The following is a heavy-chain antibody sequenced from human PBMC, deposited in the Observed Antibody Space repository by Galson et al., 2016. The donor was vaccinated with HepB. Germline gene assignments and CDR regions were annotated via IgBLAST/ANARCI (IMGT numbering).Heavy chain of an antibody. D-gene: IGHD2-2*01. CDR3: VRVRFDSASCYWFDP. V-gene: IGHV1-2*02. CDR2: INPKKDAT. J-gene: IGHJ5*02. CDR1: GYFFSGYY. Sequence: SVKVSCKASGYFFSGYYVHWVRQAPGQGLEWMGWINPKKDATKFAQKFQGRVSMTSDTSIKTAYMELSSLTSDETAIYYCVRVRFDSASCYWFDPWGQGTLVTVSS.